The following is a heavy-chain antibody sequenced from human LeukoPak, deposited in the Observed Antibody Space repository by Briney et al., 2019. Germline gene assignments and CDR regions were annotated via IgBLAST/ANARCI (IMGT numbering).Heavy chain of an antibody. J-gene: IGHJ4*02. V-gene: IGHV3-23*01. CDR2: ISDSGGST. Sequence: GGSLRLSCAASGFIFSNYGMSWVRQAPGKGLEWVSGISDSGGSTYYGDSVKGRFTISRDNSKNSLYLQMNSLRAEDTAVYYCARDLRSSGYYAFDYWGQGTLVTVSS. D-gene: IGHD3-22*01. CDR1: GFIFSNYG. CDR3: ARDLRSSGYYAFDY.